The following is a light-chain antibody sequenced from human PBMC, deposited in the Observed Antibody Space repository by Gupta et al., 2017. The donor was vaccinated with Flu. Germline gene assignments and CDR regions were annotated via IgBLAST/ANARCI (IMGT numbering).Light chain of an antibody. V-gene: IGKV1-5*03. CDR1: QSTSSW. J-gene: IGKJ1*01. CDR2: KAS. CDR3: QQENSSSRT. Sequence: DIQMTQSPSTMSASVGDRVTITCRASQSTSSWLAWYQQKPGKAPKLLIYKASSGESGVPSRFSGSGSGTEFTLTISSRQPDDFATYYCQQENSSSRTFGQGTKVEIK.